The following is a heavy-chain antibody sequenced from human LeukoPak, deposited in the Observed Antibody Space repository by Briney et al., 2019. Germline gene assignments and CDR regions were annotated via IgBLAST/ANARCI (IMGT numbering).Heavy chain of an antibody. CDR3: ARVDPLLTPSRYFDL. D-gene: IGHD4-23*01. Sequence: GASVKVSCKASGYTFSNYDINWVRQAPGQGLEWMGWINPNSGGTNYAQKFQGRVTMTRDTSISTAYMELSRLRSDDTAVYYCARVDPLLTPSRYFDLWGRGTLVTVSS. J-gene: IGHJ2*01. V-gene: IGHV1-2*02. CDR2: INPNSGGT. CDR1: GYTFSNYD.